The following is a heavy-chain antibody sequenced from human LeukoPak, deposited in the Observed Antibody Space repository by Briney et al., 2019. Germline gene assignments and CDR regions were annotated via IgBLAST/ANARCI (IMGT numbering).Heavy chain of an antibody. D-gene: IGHD5-18*01. J-gene: IGHJ4*02. V-gene: IGHV4-59*01. CDR2: IYYSGST. CDR1: GGSISSYY. CDR3: ARGRGYSYGSPLRYYFDY. Sequence: SETLSLTCTVSGGSISSYYWSWIRQPPGKGLEWIGYIYYSGSTNYNPSLKSRVTISVDTSKNQFSLKLSSVIAADTAVYYCARGRGYSYGSPLRYYFDYWGQGTLVTVSS.